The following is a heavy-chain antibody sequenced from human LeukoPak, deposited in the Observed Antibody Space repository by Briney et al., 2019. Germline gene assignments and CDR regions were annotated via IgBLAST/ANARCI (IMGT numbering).Heavy chain of an antibody. Sequence: SGPTLVNPTQTLTLTCTFYGFSLSTHGVGVGWIRQPPGKALEWLALIYWDDGERYSPSLRSRLTITKDTSKNQVVRTMTNMDPVDTATYYCAHRHEVRGVVVTFDSWGQGTLVTVSS. J-gene: IGHJ4*02. CDR2: IYWDDGE. CDR1: GFSLSTHGVG. V-gene: IGHV2-5*02. CDR3: AHRHEVRGVVVTFDS. D-gene: IGHD3-10*01.